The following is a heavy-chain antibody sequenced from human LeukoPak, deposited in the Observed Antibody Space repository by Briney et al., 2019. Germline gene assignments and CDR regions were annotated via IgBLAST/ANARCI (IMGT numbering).Heavy chain of an antibody. CDR1: GGSFSGYY. Sequence: PSETLSLTCAVYGGSFSGYYWSWIRQPPGKGLEWIGEINHSGSTNYNPSLKSRVTISVDTSKNQFSLKLSSVTAADTAVYYCARGRSPHTRVMITFGGVPYYFDYWGQGTLVTVSS. J-gene: IGHJ4*02. CDR3: ARGRSPHTRVMITFGGVPYYFDY. V-gene: IGHV4-34*01. D-gene: IGHD3-16*01. CDR2: INHSGST.